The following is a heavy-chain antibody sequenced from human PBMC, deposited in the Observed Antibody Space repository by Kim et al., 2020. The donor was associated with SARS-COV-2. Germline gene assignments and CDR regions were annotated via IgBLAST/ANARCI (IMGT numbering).Heavy chain of an antibody. V-gene: IGHV4-4*02. J-gene: IGHJ3*02. CDR1: GGSISSSNW. CDR2: IYHSGST. Sequence: SETLSLTCAVSGGSISSSNWWSWVRQPPGKGLEWIGEIYHSGSTNYNPSLKSRFTISVDKSKNQFSLKLSSVTAADTAVYYCATVGVVNAFDIWGQGTMVTVSS. CDR3: ATVGVVNAFDI. D-gene: IGHD3-3*01.